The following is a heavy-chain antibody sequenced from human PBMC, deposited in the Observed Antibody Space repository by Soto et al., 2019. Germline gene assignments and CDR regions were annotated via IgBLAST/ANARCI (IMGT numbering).Heavy chain of an antibody. CDR1: GYSFTSYW. CDR3: ARLAKFYSSGYWYYYGMDV. D-gene: IGHD3-22*01. V-gene: IGHV5-51*01. Sequence: PGESLKISCNGSGYSFTSYWIGWVRQMPGKGLEWMGIIYPGDSDTRYSPSFQGQVTISADKSISTAYLQWSSLKASDTAMYYCARLAKFYSSGYWYYYGMDVWGQGTTVTVS. CDR2: IYPGDSDT. J-gene: IGHJ6*02.